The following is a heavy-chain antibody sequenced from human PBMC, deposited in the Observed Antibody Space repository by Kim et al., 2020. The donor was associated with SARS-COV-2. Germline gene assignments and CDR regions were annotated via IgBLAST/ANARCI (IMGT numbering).Heavy chain of an antibody. CDR3: AKDHGGGWFDP. J-gene: IGHJ5*02. CDR1: GFTFSSYG. D-gene: IGHD3-10*01. V-gene: IGHV3-33*06. CDR2: IWYDGSNK. Sequence: GGSLRLSCAASGFTFSSYGMHWVRQAPGKGLEWVAVIWYDGSNKYYADSVKGRFTISRDNSKNTLYLQMNSLRAEDTAVYYCAKDHGGGWFDPWGQGTLVTVSS.